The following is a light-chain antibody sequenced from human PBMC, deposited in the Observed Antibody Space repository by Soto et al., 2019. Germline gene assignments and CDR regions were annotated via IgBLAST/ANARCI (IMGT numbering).Light chain of an antibody. V-gene: IGKV1-27*01. J-gene: IGKJ3*01. CDR1: QGISNY. CDR3: QKYNSALYT. Sequence: DIQMTQSPSSLSASVGDRVTITCRASQGISNYLAWYHQKQGKVPKLLIYAASTLQSGVPSRFSGGGSRTDFTLTISSQQAEDVATYYCQKYNSALYTFGHGTKVDIK. CDR2: AAS.